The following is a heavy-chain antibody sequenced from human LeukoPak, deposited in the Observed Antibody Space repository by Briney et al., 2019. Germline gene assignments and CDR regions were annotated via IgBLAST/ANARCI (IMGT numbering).Heavy chain of an antibody. V-gene: IGHV1-69*05. D-gene: IGHD2-15*01. J-gene: IGHJ6*03. Sequence: SVKVSCKASGGTFSSYAISWVRQAPGQGLEWMGGIIPIFGTANYAQKFQGRVTTTTDESTSTAYMELSSLRSDDTAVYYCAIGDCSGGSCLLYYYYYMDVWGKGTTVTVSS. CDR3: AIGDCSGGSCLLYYYYYMDV. CDR2: IIPIFGTA. CDR1: GGTFSSYA.